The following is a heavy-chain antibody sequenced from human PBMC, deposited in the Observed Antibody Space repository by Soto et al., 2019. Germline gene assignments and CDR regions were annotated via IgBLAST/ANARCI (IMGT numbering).Heavy chain of an antibody. Sequence: ASVKVSCKTSGYTFTSYGISWVRQAPGQGLEWMGWISTYKGNTNYAQKFQGRVTMTTDTSTSTAYMELRSLRSDDTAVYYCARDASGGTMAYWGQGTLVTVSS. D-gene: IGHD1-26*01. J-gene: IGHJ4*02. CDR3: ARDASGGTMAY. CDR1: GYTFTSYG. V-gene: IGHV1-18*01. CDR2: ISTYKGNT.